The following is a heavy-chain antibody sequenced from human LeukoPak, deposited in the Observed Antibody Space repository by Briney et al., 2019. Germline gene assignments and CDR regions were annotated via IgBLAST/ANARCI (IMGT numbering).Heavy chain of an antibody. CDR1: GFTFSNFW. V-gene: IGHV3-30*03. Sequence: GGSLRLSCAASGFTFSNFWMHWVRQAPGKGLEWVAVIAIDGINKYYADSVKGRVTLSRDNSKNTVYLQMSSLRVADTGVYYCGRGFSNWSLDYWGQGTLITVSS. CDR3: GRGFSNWSLDY. CDR2: IAIDGINK. J-gene: IGHJ4*02. D-gene: IGHD6-13*01.